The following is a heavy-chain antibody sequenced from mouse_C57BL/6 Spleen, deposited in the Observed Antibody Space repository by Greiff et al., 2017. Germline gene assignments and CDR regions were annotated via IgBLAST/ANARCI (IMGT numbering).Heavy chain of an antibody. CDR3: AIDSNYDYCDY. CDR2: IHPSDSAT. Sequence: QVQLQQPGAELVKPGASVKVSCKASGYTFTSYWMHWVKQRPGQGLEWIGGIHPSDSATNYKQKIKGQATLTVDNSSSTAYMQLSSLISEDSAVYYCAIDSNYDYCDYWGQGTTLTVSS. CDR1: GYTFTSYW. V-gene: IGHV1-74*01. D-gene: IGHD2-5*01. J-gene: IGHJ2*01.